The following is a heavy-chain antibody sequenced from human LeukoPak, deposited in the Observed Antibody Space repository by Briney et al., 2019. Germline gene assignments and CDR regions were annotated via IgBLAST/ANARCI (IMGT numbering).Heavy chain of an antibody. Sequence: GGSLRLSCAASGFTFSGSAMHWVRQAPGKGLEWVSYSSSSGSTIYYADSVKGRFAISRDNAKNSLYLQMNSLRAEDTAVYYCARRRDFIDYWGQGTLVTVSS. D-gene: IGHD3/OR15-3a*01. CDR3: ARRRDFIDY. CDR2: SSSSGSTI. V-gene: IGHV3-48*03. J-gene: IGHJ4*02. CDR1: GFTFSGSA.